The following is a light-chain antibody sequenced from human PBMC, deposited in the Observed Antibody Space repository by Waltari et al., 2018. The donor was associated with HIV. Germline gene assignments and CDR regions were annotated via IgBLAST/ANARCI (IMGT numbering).Light chain of an antibody. CDR1: RGSIASNQ. V-gene: IGLV6-57*03. J-gene: IGLJ1*01. CDR2: EDY. CDR3: QSYDSTNPCI. Sequence: NFMLTQPHSVSESPGKTVTISCARSRGSIASNQVQWYQQRPGSAPTPVIYEDYQRPSGVPDRFSGSIDSSSNSASLTISELKTEDEADYYCQSYDSTNPCIFGTGTRVTVL.